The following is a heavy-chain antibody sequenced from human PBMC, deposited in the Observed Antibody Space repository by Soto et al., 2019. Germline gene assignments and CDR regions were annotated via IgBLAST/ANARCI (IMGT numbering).Heavy chain of an antibody. J-gene: IGHJ4*02. V-gene: IGHV1-2*02. CDR3: ARHTHDSSGHYQ. Sequence: ASVEVAFKASGYTFTVYYMHLVRHSPLQGVEVMGLINPDIGVTNYAQKFHGSGTMARDTSIGTAYMELSRLRSDDTALYYCARHTHDSSGHYQWGPGTMLNVSS. CDR1: GYTFTVYY. CDR2: INPDIGVT. D-gene: IGHD3-22*01.